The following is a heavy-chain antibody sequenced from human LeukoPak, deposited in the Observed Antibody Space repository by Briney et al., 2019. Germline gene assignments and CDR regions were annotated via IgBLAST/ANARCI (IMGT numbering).Heavy chain of an antibody. CDR2: VSHDGIQT. CDR1: GFTFSNYA. CDR3: AKLRYSGYGPGDY. Sequence: PGGSLRLSCAASGFTFSNYAMHWVRQGLVKGLESMAVVSHDGIQTYYADSVKGRFTVSRDNSKNTLYLQMNSLRAEDTATYYCAKLRYSGYGPGDYWGQGTLVTVSS. J-gene: IGHJ4*02. V-gene: IGHV3-30-3*02. D-gene: IGHD5-12*01.